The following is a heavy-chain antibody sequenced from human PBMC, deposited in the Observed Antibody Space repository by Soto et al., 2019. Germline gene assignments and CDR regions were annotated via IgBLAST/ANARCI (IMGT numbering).Heavy chain of an antibody. CDR3: ARGYRQSGYSSSWVFDY. V-gene: IGHV4-31*03. Sequence: QVQLQESGPGLGRPPRPLSLIGTFPVAPSNSGGYSWTGFRQPQGKAWGGIGNIFYSGSTYYNPFLRSRVTISADTSENQFSLNLSSVTAADTAVYFCARGYRQSGYSSSWVFDYWGQGTLVNVSS. D-gene: IGHD6-13*01. CDR1: VAPSNSGGYS. J-gene: IGHJ4*02. CDR2: IFYSGST.